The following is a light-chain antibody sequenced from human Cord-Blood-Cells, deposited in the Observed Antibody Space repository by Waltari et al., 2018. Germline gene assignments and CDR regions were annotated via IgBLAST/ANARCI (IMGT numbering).Light chain of an antibody. CDR3: CSYAGSSTLV. J-gene: IGLJ3*02. V-gene: IGLV2-23*01. CDR1: SSDVGSYHR. Sequence: HSALAQPASASGSHVPSLNLPCPGTSSDVGSYHRLSWYQQPPGKTPKLMIYEGSKRPSGVSNRFSGSKSGNTASLTISGLQAEDEADYYCCSYAGSSTLVFGGGTKLTVL. CDR2: EGS.